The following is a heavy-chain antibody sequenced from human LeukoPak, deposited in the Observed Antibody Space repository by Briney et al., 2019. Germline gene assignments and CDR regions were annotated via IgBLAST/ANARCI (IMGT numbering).Heavy chain of an antibody. CDR1: GYTFTSYG. V-gene: IGHV1-18*01. CDR3: AQTFRICSSTSCSKPLDY. Sequence: GASVKASCKASGYTFTSYGISWVRQAPGQGLEWMGWISAYNGNTNYAQKLQGRVTMTTDTSTSTAYMELSSLRSEDTAVYYRAQTFRICSSTSCSKPLDYWGQGTLVTVSS. J-gene: IGHJ4*02. CDR2: ISAYNGNT. D-gene: IGHD2-2*01.